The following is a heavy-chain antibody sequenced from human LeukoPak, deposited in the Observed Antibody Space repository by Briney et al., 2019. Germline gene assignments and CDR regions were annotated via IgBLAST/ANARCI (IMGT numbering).Heavy chain of an antibody. CDR2: XXSGGNT. CDR3: ARGYCSGGSCYFVWFDT. Sequence: VGSLRLSCAASGFTVGSNYMCWVRQAPWLGXXXXXXXXSGGNTYYADSVKDRFTISRDNSKNTLYLQMNNLRVEDTAVYYCARGYCSGGSCYFVWFDTWGQGTLVTVSS. D-gene: IGHD2-15*01. CDR1: GFTVGSNY. V-gene: IGHV3-53*01. J-gene: IGHJ5*02.